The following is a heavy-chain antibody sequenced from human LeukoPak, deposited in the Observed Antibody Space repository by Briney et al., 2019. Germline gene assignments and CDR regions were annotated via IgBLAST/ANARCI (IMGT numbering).Heavy chain of an antibody. CDR2: INHSGST. CDR3: ARGPYCSGGSCYSGGYYYYYGMDV. D-gene: IGHD2-15*01. J-gene: IGHJ6*02. Sequence: PSETLSLTCAVYGGSFSGYYWSWIRQPPGKGLEWIGEINHSGSTNYNPSLKSRVTISVDTSKNQLSLKLSSVTAADTAVYYCARGPYCSGGSCYSGGYYYYYGMDVWGQGTTVTVSS. V-gene: IGHV4-34*01. CDR1: GGSFSGYY.